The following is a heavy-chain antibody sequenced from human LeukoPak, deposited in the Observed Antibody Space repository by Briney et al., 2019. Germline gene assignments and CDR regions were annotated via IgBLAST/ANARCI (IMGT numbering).Heavy chain of an antibody. J-gene: IGHJ4*02. V-gene: IGHV3-23*01. CDR2: ISGSGGNT. CDR1: GFTFSSYA. D-gene: IGHD6-19*01. CDR3: AKGDSSGWYVRRYYFDY. Sequence: PGGSLRLSCAASGFTFSSYAMSWVRQAPGKGLEWVSAISGSGGNTYYADSVKGRFTIYRDNSKNTLHLQMNGLRAEDTGVYYCAKGDSSGWYVRRYYFDYWGQGTLVTVPS.